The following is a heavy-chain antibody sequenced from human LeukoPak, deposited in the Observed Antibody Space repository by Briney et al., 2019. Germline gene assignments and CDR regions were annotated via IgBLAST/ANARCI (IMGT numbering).Heavy chain of an antibody. V-gene: IGHV3-23*01. CDR1: GFTFSSYE. Sequence: GESLRLSCAASGFTFSSYEMNWVRQAPGKGLEWVSAISGGGSNTYYADSVKGRFTISRDNSKDTLYLQMNSLRAEDTAVYYCVKDSVRGYSGYGNDGFEIWGQGTMVTVSS. J-gene: IGHJ3*02. CDR3: VKDSVRGYSGYGNDGFEI. D-gene: IGHD5-12*01. CDR2: ISGGGSNT.